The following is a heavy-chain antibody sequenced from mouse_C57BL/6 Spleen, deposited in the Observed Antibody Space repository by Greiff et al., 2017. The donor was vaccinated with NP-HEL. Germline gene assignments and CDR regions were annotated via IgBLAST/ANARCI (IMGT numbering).Heavy chain of an antibody. CDR3: ARVVADY. CDR2: INPSSGYT. V-gene: IGHV1-4*01. Sequence: VKVVESGAELARPGASVKMSCKASGYTFTSYTMHWVKQRPGQGLEWIGYINPSSGYTKYNQKFKDKATLTADKSSSTAYMQLSSLTSEDSAVYYCARVVADYWGQGTTLTVSS. D-gene: IGHD1-1*01. J-gene: IGHJ2*01. CDR1: GYTFTSYT.